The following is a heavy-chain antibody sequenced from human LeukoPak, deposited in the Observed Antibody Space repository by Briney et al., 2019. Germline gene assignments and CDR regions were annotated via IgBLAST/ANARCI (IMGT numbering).Heavy chain of an antibody. V-gene: IGHV3-23*01. J-gene: IGHJ4*02. D-gene: IGHD6-19*01. CDR3: AREGTGWSFDY. CDR1: GFTFNTYA. Sequence: GGSLRLSCAASGFTFNTYAMSWVRQAPGEGLEWVSAIRGSGEGTYYADSVRGRFTISRDDSKNTLYLQVNSLRAEDTAIYYCAREGTGWSFDYWGQGTLVTVSS. CDR2: IRGSGEGT.